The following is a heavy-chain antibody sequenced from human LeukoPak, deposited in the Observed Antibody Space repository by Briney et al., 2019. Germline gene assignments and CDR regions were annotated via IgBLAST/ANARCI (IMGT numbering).Heavy chain of an antibody. V-gene: IGHV3-33*01. CDR1: GFTISSYG. D-gene: IGHD4-23*01. Sequence: GGSLRLSCAASGFTISSYGMHWVRQTPGKGLEWVAVIWYDGSNKYYADSVKGRFTISRDNSKNTLYLQMNSLRAEDTAVYYCARDTVGYAFDIWGQGTMVTVSS. CDR2: IWYDGSNK. J-gene: IGHJ3*02. CDR3: ARDTVGYAFDI.